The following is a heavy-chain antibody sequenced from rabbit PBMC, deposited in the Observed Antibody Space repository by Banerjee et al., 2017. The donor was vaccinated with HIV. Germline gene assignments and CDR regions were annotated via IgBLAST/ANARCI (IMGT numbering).Heavy chain of an antibody. CDR2: IGTGSSGST. Sequence: QSLEESGGDLVKPGASLTLTCTASGFSFSSTYWMSWVRQAPGKGLEWIGCIGTGSSGSTAYASWAKGRFTISKTSSTTVTLQMTSLTAADTATYFCARDGGSSLNLFFELWGQGTLVTVS. V-gene: IGHV1S40*01. CDR1: GFSFSSTYW. CDR3: ARDGGSSLNLFFEL. D-gene: IGHD8-1*01. J-gene: IGHJ3*01.